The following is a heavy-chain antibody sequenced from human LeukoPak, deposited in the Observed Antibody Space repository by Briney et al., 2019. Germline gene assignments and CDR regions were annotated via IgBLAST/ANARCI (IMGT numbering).Heavy chain of an antibody. J-gene: IGHJ6*02. V-gene: IGHV3-21*01. Sequence: GGSLRLSCAASGFTFSSYSMNWVRQAPGKGLEWVSSISSSSSYIYYADSVKGRFTISRDNAKNSLYLQMNSLRTEDTAVYYCARDIAVAGIVQYYYYYGMDVWGPGTTVTVSS. CDR3: ARDIAVAGIVQYYYYYGMDV. CDR1: GFTFSSYS. CDR2: ISSSSSYI. D-gene: IGHD6-19*01.